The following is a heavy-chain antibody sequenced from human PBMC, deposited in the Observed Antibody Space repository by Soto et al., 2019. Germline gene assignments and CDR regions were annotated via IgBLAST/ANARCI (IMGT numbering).Heavy chain of an antibody. CDR2: MNPNSGNT. CDR3: ARAGGITIFGVVIKNYYYYGMDV. V-gene: IGHV1-8*01. Sequence: PRASVKVSCKASGYTFTSYDINWVRQATGQGLEWMGWMNPNSGNTGYAQKFQGRVTMTRNTSISTAYMELSSLRSEDTAVYYCARAGGITIFGVVIKNYYYYGMDVWGQGTTVTSP. D-gene: IGHD3-3*01. CDR1: GYTFTSYD. J-gene: IGHJ6*02.